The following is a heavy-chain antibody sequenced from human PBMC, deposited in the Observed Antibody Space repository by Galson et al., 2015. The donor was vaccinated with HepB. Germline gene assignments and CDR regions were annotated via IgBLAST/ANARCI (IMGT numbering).Heavy chain of an antibody. CDR3: AKDSLRYYGSGSRNEYFQH. D-gene: IGHD3-10*01. V-gene: IGHV3-30*18. J-gene: IGHJ1*01. Sequence: SLRLSCAASGSTFSSYGMHWVRQAPGKGLEWVAVISYDGSNKYYADSVKGRFTISRDNSKNTLYLQMNSLRAEDTAVYYCAKDSLRYYGSGSRNEYFQHWGQGTLVTVSS. CDR1: GSTFSSYG. CDR2: ISYDGSNK.